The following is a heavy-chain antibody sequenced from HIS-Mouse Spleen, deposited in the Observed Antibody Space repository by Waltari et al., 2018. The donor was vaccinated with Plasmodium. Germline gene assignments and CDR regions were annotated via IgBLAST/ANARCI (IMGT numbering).Heavy chain of an antibody. Sequence: HLQESGPGLAHPPETLSRTCSVSCVSLHISTYYWGWIRQPPGKGLEWIGSIYYSGSTYYNPSLKSRVTISVDTSKNQFSLKLSSVTAADTAVYYCARRGGSYYYFDYWGQGTLVTVSS. V-gene: IGHV4-39*01. CDR1: CVSLHISTYY. CDR3: ARRGGSYYYFDY. CDR2: IYYSGST. J-gene: IGHJ4*02. D-gene: IGHD1-26*01.